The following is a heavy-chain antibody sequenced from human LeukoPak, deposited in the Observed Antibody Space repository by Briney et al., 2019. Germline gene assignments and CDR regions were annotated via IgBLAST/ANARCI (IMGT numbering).Heavy chain of an antibody. J-gene: IGHJ6*02. V-gene: IGHV4-59*01. CDR2: SSNRRTT. D-gene: IGHD5-24*01. Sequence: SETLSLTCTVSGGSISSYSWSWIRLTPEKGLEWIGSSSNRRTTNYNQSLQSRVIISLDTSNSLFSLTLTSVTAADTAVYYCAREKVVAYEGSLPWGPRAYNDYVAMDVWGLGTTVTVSS. CDR3: AREKVVAYEGSLPWGPRAYNDYVAMDV. CDR1: GGSISSYS.